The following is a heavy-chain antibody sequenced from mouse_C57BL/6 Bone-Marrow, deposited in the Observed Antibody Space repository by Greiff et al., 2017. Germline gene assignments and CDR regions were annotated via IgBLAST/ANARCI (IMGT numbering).Heavy chain of an antibody. CDR2: ISSGGSYT. V-gene: IGHV5-6*01. CDR3: ARTMITWDY. D-gene: IGHD2-4*01. J-gene: IGHJ2*01. Sequence: EVKLVESGGDLVKPGGSLKLSCAASGFTFSSYGMSWVRQTPDKRLEWVATISSGGSYTYYPDSVTGRFTISRDNAKNTLYLQIGRLKSEDTAMYDCARTMITWDYWGQGTTLTVSS. CDR1: GFTFSSYG.